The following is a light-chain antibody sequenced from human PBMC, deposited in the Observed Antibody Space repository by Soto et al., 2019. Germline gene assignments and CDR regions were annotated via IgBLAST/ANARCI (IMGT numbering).Light chain of an antibody. V-gene: IGKV1-5*03. Sequence: DIQMTQSPSTLSASAGDRVTITCRASQTINSWLAWYQHKPGKAPKLLIYKASSLESGGPSRFSGSGSGTEFTLTISSLQPDDFATYYCQQYNSYSYTFGQGTKLEIK. CDR1: QTINSW. CDR2: KAS. CDR3: QQYNSYSYT. J-gene: IGKJ2*01.